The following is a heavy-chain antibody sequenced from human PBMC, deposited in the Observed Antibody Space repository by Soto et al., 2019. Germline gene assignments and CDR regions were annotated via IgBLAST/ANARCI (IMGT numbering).Heavy chain of an antibody. V-gene: IGHV3-53*01. J-gene: IGHJ4*02. D-gene: IGHD2-21*02. CDR3: TRDGRGLGRLSLFEY. CDR2: IYSGETT. CDR1: GFNVNSDY. Sequence: GGSLRLSCAASGFNVNSDYMNWVRQTPGKGLEWVASIYSGETTYYADSVRGRFTISSDKSKNTLYFLLSSLRIEDTAVYYCTRDGRGLGRLSLFEYWGQGVLVTVSS.